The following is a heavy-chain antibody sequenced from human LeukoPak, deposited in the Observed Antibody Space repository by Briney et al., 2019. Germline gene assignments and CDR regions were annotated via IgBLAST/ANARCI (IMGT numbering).Heavy chain of an antibody. D-gene: IGHD6-6*01. J-gene: IGHJ4*02. CDR2: ISDSGGNT. Sequence: GGSLRLSCAASGCTFNSYAMSWVRQAPWERLQWVSGISDSGGNTYYADSVRGRFTISRDNSKNTLYLQMNSLRAEDTAVYYCARHRSSWLIDYWGQGTLVTVSS. CDR3: ARHRSSWLIDY. V-gene: IGHV3-23*01. CDR1: GCTFNSYA.